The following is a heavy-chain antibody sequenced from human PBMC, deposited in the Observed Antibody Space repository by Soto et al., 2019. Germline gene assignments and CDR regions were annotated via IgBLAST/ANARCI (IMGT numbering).Heavy chain of an antibody. V-gene: IGHV3-23*01. Sequence: GGSLRLSCAASGFTFSSYAMSWVRQAPGKGLEWVSVISGSDRSTYYADSVKGRFTISRDNSKNMLYLKMNSLRAEDTAVYYCTTDSYFTLRLVRFDYWGLGTLVTVSS. J-gene: IGHJ4*01. D-gene: IGHD3-22*01. CDR2: ISGSDRST. CDR1: GFTFSSYA. CDR3: TTDSYFTLRLVRFDY.